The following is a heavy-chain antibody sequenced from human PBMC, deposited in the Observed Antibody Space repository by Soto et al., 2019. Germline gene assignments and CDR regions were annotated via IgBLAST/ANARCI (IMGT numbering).Heavy chain of an antibody. V-gene: IGHV3-11*06. Sequence: GSLRLSCAGSGFTFSDYYMSWIRQAPGKGLEWVSYISSSSSYTNYADSVKGRFTISRDNAKNSLYLQMNSLRAEDTAVYYCARIGIAVEAFDIWGQGTMVTVSS. CDR1: GFTFSDYY. CDR3: ARIGIAVEAFDI. D-gene: IGHD6-19*01. CDR2: ISSSSSYT. J-gene: IGHJ3*02.